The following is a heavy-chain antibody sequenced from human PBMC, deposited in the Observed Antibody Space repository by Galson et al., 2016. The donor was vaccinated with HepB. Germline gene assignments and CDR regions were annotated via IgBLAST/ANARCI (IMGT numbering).Heavy chain of an antibody. CDR3: ARDRLRGVVGSFHP. D-gene: IGHD3-10*01. V-gene: IGHV3-23*01. CDR2: SGSGGPT. Sequence: SLRLSCAASGFTFSSCAMSWVRQAPGKGLEWVSSSGSGGPTYYADSVKGRFTIPRDNSKNTLFLQMHSLRADDTAVYYCARDRLRGVVGSFHPWGQGTLVTVSS. J-gene: IGHJ5*02. CDR1: GFTFSSCA.